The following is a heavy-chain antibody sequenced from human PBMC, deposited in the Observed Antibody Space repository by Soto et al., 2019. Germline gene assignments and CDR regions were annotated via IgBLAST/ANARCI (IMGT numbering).Heavy chain of an antibody. D-gene: IGHD6-19*01. V-gene: IGHV3-23*01. J-gene: IGHJ5*02. Sequence: PSETLSLTCTVSGGSISSSSYYWGWIRQPPGKGLEWVSAISGSGGSTYYADSVKGRFTISRDNSKNTLYLQMNSLRAEDTAVYYCAKAGVSGWYVGNWFDPWGQGTLVTVSS. CDR3: AKAGVSGWYVGNWFDP. CDR1: GGSISSSSYY. CDR2: ISGSGGST.